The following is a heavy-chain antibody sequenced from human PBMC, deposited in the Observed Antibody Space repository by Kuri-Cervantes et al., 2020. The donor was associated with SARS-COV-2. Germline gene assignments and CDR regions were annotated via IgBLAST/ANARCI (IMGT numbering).Heavy chain of an antibody. CDR3: AGPPGGLYDILTGYYYNYGMDV. D-gene: IGHD3-9*01. CDR2: INPSGGST. V-gene: IGHV1-46*01. CDR1: GYTFTSYH. Sequence: ASVKVSCKASGYTFTSYHMHWVRQAPGQGLEWMGIINPSGGSTSYAQKFQGRVTMTRDTSTRTVYMELSSLRSEDTAVYYCAGPPGGLYDILTGYYYNYGMDVWGQGTTVTGSS. J-gene: IGHJ6*02.